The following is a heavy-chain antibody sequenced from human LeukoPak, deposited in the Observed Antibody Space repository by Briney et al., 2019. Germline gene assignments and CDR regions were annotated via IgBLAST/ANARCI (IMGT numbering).Heavy chain of an antibody. CDR2: ISSSSSYI. D-gene: IGHD2-2*02. CDR3: ARDAVLVPAAIGFDY. V-gene: IGHV3-21*01. J-gene: IGHJ4*02. CDR1: GFTLSSYS. Sequence: GGSLRLSCAASGFTLSSYSMNWVRQAPGKGLEWVSSISSSSSYIYYADSVKGRFTISRDNAKNSLYLQMNSLRAEDTAVYYCARDAVLVPAAIGFDYWGQGTLVTVSP.